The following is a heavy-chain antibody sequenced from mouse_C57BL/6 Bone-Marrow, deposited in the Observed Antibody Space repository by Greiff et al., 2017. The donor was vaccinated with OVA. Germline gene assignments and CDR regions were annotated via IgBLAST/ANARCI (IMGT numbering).Heavy chain of an antibody. J-gene: IGHJ1*03. Sequence: VQLQQSGAELARPGASVKLSCKASGYTFTSYGISWVKQRTGQGLGWIGEIYPRSGNTYSNEKFKGKATLTADKSSSTAYTELRSLTSVDSAVYFCARIWVWGTGTTVTVSS. V-gene: IGHV1-81*01. CDR3: ARIWV. CDR2: IYPRSGNT. CDR1: GYTFTSYG.